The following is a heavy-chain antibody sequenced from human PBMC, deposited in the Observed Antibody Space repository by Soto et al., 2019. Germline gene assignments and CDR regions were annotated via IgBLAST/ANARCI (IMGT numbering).Heavy chain of an antibody. CDR3: ASAHPSDAFDI. CDR1: GYSFTSYW. CDR2: IFPGDSDI. Sequence: GESLKISCKGSGYSFTSYWIGWVRQMPGKGLEWMGTIFPGDSDIRYSPPFQGQVTISVDKSISTAYLQWSSLKASDTAMYYCASAHPSDAFDIWGQGTMVTVS. V-gene: IGHV5-51*01. J-gene: IGHJ3*02.